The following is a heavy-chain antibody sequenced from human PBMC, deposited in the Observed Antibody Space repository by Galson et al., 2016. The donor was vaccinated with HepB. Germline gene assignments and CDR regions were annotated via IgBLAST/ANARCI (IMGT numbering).Heavy chain of an antibody. V-gene: IGHV4-39*01. CDR3: ARSGGSWSDYYFDY. J-gene: IGHJ4*02. CDR1: GGSISSSSYY. D-gene: IGHD6-13*01. CDR2: IYYSGSP. Sequence: ETLSLTCTVSGGSISSSSYYWGWIRQPPGKGLQWIGTIYYSGSPYYNPSLKSRVTISVDTSKNQFSLKLTSVTAADTAVYYCARSGGSWSDYYFDYWGQGTLVTVSS.